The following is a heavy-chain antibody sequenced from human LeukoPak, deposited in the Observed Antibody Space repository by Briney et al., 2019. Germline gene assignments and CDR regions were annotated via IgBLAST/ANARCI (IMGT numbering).Heavy chain of an antibody. Sequence: PGGSLRLSCAASGFTFSSYGMHWVRQAPGKGLEWVAFIRYDGSNKYYADSVKGRFTISRDSSKNTLYLQMNSLRAEDTAVYYCAKPLLSSGSMPSYWGQGTLVTVSS. CDR2: IRYDGSNK. CDR3: AKPLLSSGSMPSY. D-gene: IGHD3-10*01. CDR1: GFTFSSYG. V-gene: IGHV3-30*02. J-gene: IGHJ4*02.